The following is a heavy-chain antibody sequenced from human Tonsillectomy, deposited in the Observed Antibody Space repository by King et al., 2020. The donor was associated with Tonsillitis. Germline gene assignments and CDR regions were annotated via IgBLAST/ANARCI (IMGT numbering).Heavy chain of an antibody. CDR1: GFTFSSSA. Sequence: VQLVESGGGLVQPGGSLRLSCAASGFTFSSSAMSWVRQAPGKGLEWVSAISGSGGRTYYADSVKGRFTISRDNSKSTLYLQMNSLRVEDTAVYYCAKVDSFDYWGQGTLVTVSS. CDR2: ISGSGGRT. D-gene: IGHD3/OR15-3a*01. CDR3: AKVDSFDY. J-gene: IGHJ4*02. V-gene: IGHV3-23*04.